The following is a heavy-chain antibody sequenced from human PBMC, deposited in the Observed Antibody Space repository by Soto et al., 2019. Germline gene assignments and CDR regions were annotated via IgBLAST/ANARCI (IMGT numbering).Heavy chain of an antibody. CDR2: INSDGSST. D-gene: IGHD3-10*01. J-gene: IGHJ4*02. CDR1: GFTFSSYW. Sequence: GGSLRLSCAASGFTFSSYWMHWVRQAPGKGLVWVSRINSDGSSTSYADSVKGRFTISRDNAKNSLYLHMNSLRAEDTAVYYCARDHYGSGNYYFDYWGQGTLVTVS. CDR3: ARDHYGSGNYYFDY. V-gene: IGHV3-74*01.